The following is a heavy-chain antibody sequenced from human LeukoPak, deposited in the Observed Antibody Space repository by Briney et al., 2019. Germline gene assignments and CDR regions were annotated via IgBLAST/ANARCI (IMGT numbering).Heavy chain of an antibody. J-gene: IGHJ6*02. Sequence: GASVKVSCKASGYTFTSYYMHWVRQAPGQGLEWMGIINPSGGSTSYAQKFQGRVTMTRDTSTSTVYMELSSLRSEDTAVYYCARYCSSTSCYHYYYGMDVWGQGTTVTVSS. V-gene: IGHV1-46*01. D-gene: IGHD2-2*01. CDR1: GYTFTSYY. CDR2: INPSGGST. CDR3: ARYCSSTSCYHYYYGMDV.